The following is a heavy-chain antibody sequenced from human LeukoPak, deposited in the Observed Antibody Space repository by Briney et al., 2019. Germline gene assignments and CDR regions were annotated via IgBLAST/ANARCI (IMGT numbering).Heavy chain of an antibody. D-gene: IGHD6-13*01. V-gene: IGHV3-33*01. CDR2: IRFDESYR. CDR1: GFTFSNYG. Sequence: PGGSLRLSCAASGFTFSNYGMHWVRQAPGKGLEWVAVIRFDESYRYCADSVKGRFTISRDNSKNTLFLQMNSLRAEDTALYYCARWDIPTADIDYWGQGTLVTVSS. J-gene: IGHJ4*02. CDR3: ARWDIPTADIDY.